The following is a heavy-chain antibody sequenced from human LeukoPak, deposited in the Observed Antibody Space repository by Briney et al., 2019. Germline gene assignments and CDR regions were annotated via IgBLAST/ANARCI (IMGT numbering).Heavy chain of an antibody. V-gene: IGHV3-13*01. D-gene: IGHD6-19*01. CDR2: IGTAGDT. Sequence: GGSLRLSCAASGFTFSSYDMHWVRQATGKGLEWVSAIGTAGDTYYPGSVKGRFTISRENAKNSLYLQMNSLRAGDTAVYYCARGTAVAGTIDYWGQGTLVTVSS. CDR1: GFTFSSYD. J-gene: IGHJ4*02. CDR3: ARGTAVAGTIDY.